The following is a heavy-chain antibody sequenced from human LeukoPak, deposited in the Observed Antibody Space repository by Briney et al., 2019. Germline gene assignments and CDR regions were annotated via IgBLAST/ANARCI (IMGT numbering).Heavy chain of an antibody. D-gene: IGHD1-7*01. CDR3: AKGGLTGTYGRFHY. J-gene: IGHJ4*02. CDR1: GFIFSNYG. CDR2: ISGSGSST. Sequence: GGSLRLSCAASGFIFSNYGMSWVRQAPGKGLEWVSAISGSGSSTYYADSVKGRFTISRDNSKNTLYLQMNSLGAEDTAVYYCAKGGLTGTYGRFHYWGQGTLVTVSS. V-gene: IGHV3-23*01.